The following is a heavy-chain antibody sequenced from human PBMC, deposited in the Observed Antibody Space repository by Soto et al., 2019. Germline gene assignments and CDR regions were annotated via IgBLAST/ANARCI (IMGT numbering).Heavy chain of an antibody. CDR3: AKGTVTTFKGYYYMDV. CDR1: GFTFSSYA. CDR2: ISGSGGST. Sequence: VQLLESGGGLVQPGGSLRLSCAASGFTFSSYAMSWIRQAPGKGLEWVSAISGSGGSTYYADSVKGRFTISRDNSKNTLYLQMNSLRAEDTAVYYCAKGTVTTFKGYYYMDVWGKGTTVTVSS. J-gene: IGHJ6*03. D-gene: IGHD4-17*01. V-gene: IGHV3-23*01.